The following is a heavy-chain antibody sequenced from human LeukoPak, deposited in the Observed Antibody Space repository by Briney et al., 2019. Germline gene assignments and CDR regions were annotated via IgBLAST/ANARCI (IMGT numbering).Heavy chain of an antibody. CDR1: GGSISSYY. V-gene: IGHV4-39*07. CDR2: IYYSGST. Sequence: SETLSLTCTVSGGSISSYYWGWIRQPPGKGLEWIGSIYYSGSTYYNPSLKSRVTISVDTSKNQFSLKLSSVTAADTAVYYCARSDGYGLVGIWGQGTMVTVSS. J-gene: IGHJ3*02. D-gene: IGHD3-10*01. CDR3: ARSDGYGLVGI.